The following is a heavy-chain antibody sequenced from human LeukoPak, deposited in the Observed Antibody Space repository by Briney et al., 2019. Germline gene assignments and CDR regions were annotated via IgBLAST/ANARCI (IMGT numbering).Heavy chain of an antibody. J-gene: IGHJ6*03. V-gene: IGHV4-31*03. CDR3: ASDITGTTISRYYYYYYMDV. CDR1: GGSISSGGYY. D-gene: IGHD1-7*01. Sequence: PSQTLSLTCTVSGGSISSGGYYWSWIRQHPGKGLEWIGYIYYSGSTNYNPSLKSRVTISVDTSKNQFSLKLSSVTAADTAVYYCASDITGTTISRYYYYYYMDVWGKGTTVTVSS. CDR2: IYYSGST.